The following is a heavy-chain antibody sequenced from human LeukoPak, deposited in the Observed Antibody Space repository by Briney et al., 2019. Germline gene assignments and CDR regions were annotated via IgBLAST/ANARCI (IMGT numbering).Heavy chain of an antibody. V-gene: IGHV4-30-4*01. CDR3: ARASWVPFGVARFDP. J-gene: IGHJ5*02. D-gene: IGHD3-3*01. CDR1: GGSISSGDYY. Sequence: SETLSLTCTVSGGSISSGDYYWSWIRQPPGKGLEWIGYIYYSGSTYYNPSLKSRVTISVDTSKNQFSLKLSSVTAADTAVYYCARASWVPFGVARFDPWGQGTLVTVSS. CDR2: IYYSGST.